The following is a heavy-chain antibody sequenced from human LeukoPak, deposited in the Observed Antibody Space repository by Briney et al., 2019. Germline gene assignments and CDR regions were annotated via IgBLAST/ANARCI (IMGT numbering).Heavy chain of an antibody. V-gene: IGHV5-51*01. CDR3: ARHNRCCSSTSCHIDY. D-gene: IGHD2-2*01. J-gene: IGHJ4*02. CDR2: IYPGDSDT. CDR1: GYSFTSYW. Sequence: GESLKISCKGSGYSFTSYWIGWVRQMPGKGLEWMGIIYPGDSDTRYSPSFQGQVTISADKSISTAYLQWSSLKASDTAMYYCARHNRCCSSTSCHIDYWGQGTLVTVSS.